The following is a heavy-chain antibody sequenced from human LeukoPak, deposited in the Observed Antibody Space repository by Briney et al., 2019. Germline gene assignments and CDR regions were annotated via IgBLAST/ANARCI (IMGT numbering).Heavy chain of an antibody. V-gene: IGHV3-21*01. J-gene: IGHJ4*02. CDR2: ISSSSSYI. Sequence: GGSLRLSCAASGFTFSRHSINWVRQAPGKGLEWVSSISSSSSYIYYADSVKGRFTISRDNAKKSLYLQMKSLRAEDTAVYYCARVYSGSVDYWGQGTLVTVSS. CDR1: GFTFSRHS. CDR3: ARVYSGSVDY. D-gene: IGHD3-22*01.